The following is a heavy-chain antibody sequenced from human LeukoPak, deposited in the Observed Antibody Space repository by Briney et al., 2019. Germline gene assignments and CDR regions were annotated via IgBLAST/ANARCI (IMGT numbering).Heavy chain of an antibody. J-gene: IGHJ4*02. CDR1: GFTFSRYW. CDR2: INKDGSER. CDR3: ARESKGRSKIDY. V-gene: IGHV3-7*01. D-gene: IGHD4-17*01. Sequence: GRSLRLSCAASGFTFSRYWMSWVRQAPGKGLEWVANINKDGSERYNVDSVKGRFTISRDNANKSLYLQMNSLRAEDTSVYYCARESKGRSKIDYWGQGTLVTVSS.